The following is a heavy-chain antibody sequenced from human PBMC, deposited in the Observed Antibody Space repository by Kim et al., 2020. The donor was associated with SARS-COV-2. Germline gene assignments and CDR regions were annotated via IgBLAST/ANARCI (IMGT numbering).Heavy chain of an antibody. CDR2: EGSEH. J-gene: IGHJ4*02. CDR3: ATTAACSF. V-gene: IGHV3-7*01. D-gene: IGHD1-26*01. Sequence: EGSEHYYGDSLKGRFTSSRDHAKNSLFLQMNRLRAADTAIYYCATTAACSFWGQGALVTVSS.